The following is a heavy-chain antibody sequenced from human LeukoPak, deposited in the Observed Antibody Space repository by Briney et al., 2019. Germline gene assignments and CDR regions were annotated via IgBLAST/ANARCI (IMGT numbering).Heavy chain of an antibody. J-gene: IGHJ4*02. D-gene: IGHD1-26*01. CDR3: AKEVGWELPYDY. CDR1: GFTFSSYW. V-gene: IGHV3-7*05. Sequence: GGSLRLSCAASGFTFSSYWTTWVRQAPGKGLEWVANIKHDGSEKYYVDSVKGRFTISRDNSKNTLYLQMNSLRAEDTAVHYCAKEVGWELPYDYWGQGTLVTVSS. CDR2: IKHDGSEK.